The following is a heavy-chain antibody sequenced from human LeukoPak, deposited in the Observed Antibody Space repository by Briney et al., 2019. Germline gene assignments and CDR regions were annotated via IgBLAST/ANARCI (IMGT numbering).Heavy chain of an antibody. V-gene: IGHV4-39*01. CDR1: GGSISSSSYY. Sequence: PSETLSLTCTVSGGSISSSSYYWGWIRQPPGKGLEWIGSIYYSGSTYYNPSLKSRVTISVDTSKNQFSLKLSSVTAADTAVYYCARVVVVVGGPDYWGQGTLVTVSS. CDR3: ARVVVVVGGPDY. D-gene: IGHD3-22*01. CDR2: IYYSGST. J-gene: IGHJ4*02.